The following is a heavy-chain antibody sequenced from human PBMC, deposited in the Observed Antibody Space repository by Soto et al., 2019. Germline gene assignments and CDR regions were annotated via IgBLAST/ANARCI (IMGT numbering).Heavy chain of an antibody. CDR3: ARSRTNYYDSRGYYYSTFDY. CDR2: IIPMFGTA. D-gene: IGHD3-22*01. Sequence: QVQLVQSGAEVKKPGSSVKVSCKTSGGTFSSYAISWVRQAPGQGLEWMGGIIPMFGTANYAQKFQGRVTITADESTSTAYNELSSLISEDTAVYYCARSRTNYYDSRGYYYSTFDYLGQGTLVTVSS. J-gene: IGHJ4*02. CDR1: GGTFSSYA. V-gene: IGHV1-69*12.